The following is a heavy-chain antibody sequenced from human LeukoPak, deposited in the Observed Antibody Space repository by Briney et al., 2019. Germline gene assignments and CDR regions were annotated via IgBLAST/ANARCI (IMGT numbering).Heavy chain of an antibody. J-gene: IGHJ6*03. CDR2: ISSSSTI. CDR3: ARDRGYYYMDV. V-gene: IGHV3-48*01. D-gene: IGHD3-10*01. CDR1: GFTFSSYS. Sequence: GGSLRLSCAASGFTFSSYSMNWVRQAPGKGLEWVSYISSSSTIYYADSVKGRFTISRDNAKNSLYLQMNSLRSEDTAVYYCARDRGYYYMDVWGKGTTVTISS.